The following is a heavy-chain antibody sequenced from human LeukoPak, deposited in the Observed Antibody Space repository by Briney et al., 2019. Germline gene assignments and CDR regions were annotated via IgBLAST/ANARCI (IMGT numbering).Heavy chain of an antibody. D-gene: IGHD3-3*01. Sequence: PGGSLRLSCETSGLTFSSYWMSWVRQAPGKGLEWVANINQDGSENYYVDSVKGRFIISRDNAKSLVYLQMNSLRAEDTAVYYCARELYYDFWSGYNFDAYGMDVWGQGTTVTVSS. CDR2: INQDGSEN. V-gene: IGHV3-7*01. CDR3: ARELYYDFWSGYNFDAYGMDV. CDR1: GLTFSSYW. J-gene: IGHJ6*02.